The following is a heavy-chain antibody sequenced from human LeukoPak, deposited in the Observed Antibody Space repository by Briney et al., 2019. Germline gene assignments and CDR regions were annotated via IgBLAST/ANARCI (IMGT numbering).Heavy chain of an antibody. CDR1: GDSISNKY. D-gene: IGHD6-6*01. J-gene: IGHJ6*03. V-gene: IGHV4-59*01. Sequence: PSETLSLTCTVSGDSISNKYWSWIRQPPGKGLEWIGYIYYSGSTNYNPSLKSRVTILVDTSKNQFSLKLSSVTAADTAVYFCARDWGVGGRPGYMDVWGKGTTVTISS. CDR3: ARDWGVGGRPGYMDV. CDR2: IYYSGST.